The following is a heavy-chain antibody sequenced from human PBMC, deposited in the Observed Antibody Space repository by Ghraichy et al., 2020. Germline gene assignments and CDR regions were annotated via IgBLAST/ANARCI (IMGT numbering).Heavy chain of an antibody. D-gene: IGHD2-2*01. CDR2: INSDGSST. J-gene: IGHJ4*02. CDR3: ARSVGSCSNCFY. CDR1: GFTFSSYW. Sequence: GGSLRLSCAASGFTFSSYWMHWVRQAPGKGLVWVSRINSDGSSTSYADSVKGRFTISRDNAKNTLYLQMNSLRAEDTAVYYCARSVGSCSNCFYWGQGVLVTVSS. V-gene: IGHV3-74*01.